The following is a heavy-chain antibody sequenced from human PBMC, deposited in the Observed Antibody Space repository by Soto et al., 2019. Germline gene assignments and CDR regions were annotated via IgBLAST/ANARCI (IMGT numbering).Heavy chain of an antibody. CDR2: IRNKTNNYAT. CDR1: GFAFSSHP. V-gene: IGHV3-73*01. CDR3: TSHSPEDMIRK. J-gene: IGHJ4*02. Sequence: TGGSLRLSCAASGFAFSSHPMSWVRQAPEKGLEWVGRIRNKTNNYATAYAASVKGRFTISRDDSKNTAYLQLNSLKTEDTAVYYCTSHSPEDMIRKWGQGTLVTVSS. D-gene: IGHD2-15*01.